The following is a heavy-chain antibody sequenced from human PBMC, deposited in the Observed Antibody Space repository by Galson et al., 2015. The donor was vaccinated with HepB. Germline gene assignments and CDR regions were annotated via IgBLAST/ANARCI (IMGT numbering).Heavy chain of an antibody. J-gene: IGHJ4*02. CDR2: INHSGST. V-gene: IGHV4-34*01. Sequence: ETLSLPCAVYGGSFTDYYWNWIRQPPGKGLEWIGEINHSGSTNYNPSLESRVTISVDTSKNQFPLKLKSVTAADTAVYYCARYTSGWASFDYWGQGRLVTVSS. CDR1: GGSFTDYY. D-gene: IGHD6-19*01. CDR3: ARYTSGWASFDY.